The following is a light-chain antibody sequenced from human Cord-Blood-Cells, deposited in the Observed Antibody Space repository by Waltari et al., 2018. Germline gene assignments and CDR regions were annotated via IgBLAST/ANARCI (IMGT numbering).Light chain of an antibody. J-gene: IGLJ2*01. CDR1: SSDVGGYNY. Sequence: QSALPQPASVSVSPGQSITISCTCTSSDVGGYNYVSWYHQHPGKAPKLMIYDVSNRPSGVSKRFSGSKSCNTASLTISGLQAEDEADYYCSSYASSSTVVFGGGTKLTVL. CDR3: SSYASSSTVV. CDR2: DVS. V-gene: IGLV2-14*01.